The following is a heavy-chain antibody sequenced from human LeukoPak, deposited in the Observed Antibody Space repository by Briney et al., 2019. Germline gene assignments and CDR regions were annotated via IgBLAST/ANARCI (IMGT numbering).Heavy chain of an antibody. CDR2: ISSSGSTI. D-gene: IGHD4-23*01. J-gene: IGHJ6*02. CDR3: ATTYSGPYYYYYGMDV. Sequence: PGGSLRLSCAAYGFTFSDYYMSWIRQAPGKGLEWVSYISSSGSTIYYADSVKGRFTISRDNAKNSLYLQMNSLRAEDTAVYYCATTYSGPYYYYYGMDVWGQGTTVTVSS. CDR1: GFTFSDYY. V-gene: IGHV3-11*01.